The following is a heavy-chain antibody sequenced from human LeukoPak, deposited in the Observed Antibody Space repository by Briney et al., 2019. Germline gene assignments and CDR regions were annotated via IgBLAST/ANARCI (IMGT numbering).Heavy chain of an antibody. CDR3: AKEYSGYDFDY. V-gene: IGHV3-23*01. D-gene: IGHD5-12*01. Sequence: PGGSLRLSCAAPGFTLRSYDMNWVRQAPGKGLEWVAATSGSGGNTYYADSVKGRFTISRDNSKNTLYLQMNSLRAEDTAVYYCAKEYSGYDFDYWGQGTLVTVSS. CDR1: GFTLRSYD. CDR2: TSGSGGNT. J-gene: IGHJ4*02.